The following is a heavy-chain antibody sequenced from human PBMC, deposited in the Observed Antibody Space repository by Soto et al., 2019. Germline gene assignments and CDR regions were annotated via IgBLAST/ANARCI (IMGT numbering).Heavy chain of an antibody. CDR1: GFTFRTYG. CDR2: ISYDGTIT. D-gene: IGHD3-9*01. Sequence: XGSRRLSCADAGFTFRTYGLHWFRQAPGRGLEWVALISYDGTITTYADSGKGRFTISRDNAKNTLYLQMNSLGVEDTALYYCSYDTFGDKDFWGQGNPVTVSS. J-gene: IGHJ4*02. V-gene: IGHV3-30*03. CDR3: SYDTFGDKDF.